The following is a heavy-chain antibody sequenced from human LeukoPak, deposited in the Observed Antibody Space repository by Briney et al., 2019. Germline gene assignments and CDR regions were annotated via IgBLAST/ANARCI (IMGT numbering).Heavy chain of an antibody. D-gene: IGHD3-10*01. CDR3: ARAGDTGNFDY. J-gene: IGHJ4*02. Sequence: SETLSLTCTVSGGSIRSNYWSWIRQPPGKGLEWIGCISDSGNTNYIPSLKSRVSISVDSSKNQLSLRLSSVTAADTAVYYCARAGDTGNFDYWGQGTLVTVSS. CDR2: ISDSGNT. CDR1: GGSIRSNY. V-gene: IGHV4-59*01.